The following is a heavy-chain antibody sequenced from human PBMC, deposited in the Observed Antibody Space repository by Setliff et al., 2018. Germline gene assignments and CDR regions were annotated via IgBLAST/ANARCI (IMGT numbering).Heavy chain of an antibody. CDR1: GYSFTSYG. CDR2: ITTYNDNT. J-gene: IGHJ6*03. V-gene: IGHV1-18*01. CDR3: VRDSRITVLGVDIYHYMDV. Sequence: ASVKVSCKTSGYSFTSYGISWVRQAPGQGLEWMGHITTYNDNTKYAQKFQGRITVTTDLSTSTAYLDLRSLRSGDTAVYYCVRDSRITVLGVDIYHYMDVWGRGTTVTVSS. D-gene: IGHD3-3*01.